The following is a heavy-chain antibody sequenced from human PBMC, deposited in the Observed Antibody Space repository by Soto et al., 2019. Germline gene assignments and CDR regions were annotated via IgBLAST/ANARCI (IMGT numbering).Heavy chain of an antibody. CDR1: GFTVSTYG. J-gene: IGHJ4*02. Sequence: QVQLVESGGGVVQPGGSLRLSCAASGFTVSTYGMNWVRQAPGKGLEWVAVISRDGGTKYYADSVKGRFTISSDNSRNTLFLEMNSLRSDDMAVYYCTGEVASGYWGQGTLVTVSS. CDR3: TGEVASGY. CDR2: ISRDGGTK. V-gene: IGHV3-30*03. D-gene: IGHD2-8*02.